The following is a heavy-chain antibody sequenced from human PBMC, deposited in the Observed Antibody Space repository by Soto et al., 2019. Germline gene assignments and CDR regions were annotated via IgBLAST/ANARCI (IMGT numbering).Heavy chain of an antibody. CDR1: RGSLSSSSYY. D-gene: IGHD6-13*01. CDR3: ARSAAAGTSGYYHYCMDF. Sequence: LSRTLYLACAVSRGSLSSSSYYYAWPRQHPGKGLEWIGSIYYSGSTYYNPSLKSRVTISVDTYKNQFSLKLSSVTAADTAVYYCARSAAAGTSGYYHYCMDFCDKGTTVAVFS. CDR2: IYYSGST. J-gene: IGHJ6*04. V-gene: IGHV4-39*01.